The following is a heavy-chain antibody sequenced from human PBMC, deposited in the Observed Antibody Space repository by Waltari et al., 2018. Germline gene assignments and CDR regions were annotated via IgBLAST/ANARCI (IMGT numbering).Heavy chain of an antibody. CDR1: GFPVSNNY. D-gene: IGHD3-16*01. CDR3: ARDGNGGGV. Sequence: EVQLVESGGGLVQPGGSLRLSCPASGFPVSNNYMKWLRQAPGKGLEWVSLIYSGGNTYYADTVKGRFTISRDNSKNTLYLQMNSLRAEDSAVYYCARDGNGGGVWGRGTTVTVSS. CDR2: IYSGGNT. V-gene: IGHV3-66*01. J-gene: IGHJ6*02.